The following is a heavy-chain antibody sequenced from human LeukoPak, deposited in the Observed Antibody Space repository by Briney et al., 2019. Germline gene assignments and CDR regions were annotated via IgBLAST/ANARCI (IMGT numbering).Heavy chain of an antibody. Sequence: GESLNISCKGSGYIFASYWIGWVRQMPGKGLEWMGIIYPGDSDTTYSPSFQGQVTISADKSINTAYPQWSSLKASDTAMYYCARLNGFGDPMYYFDYWGQGTLVTVSS. CDR1: GYIFASYW. CDR3: ARLNGFGDPMYYFDY. V-gene: IGHV5-51*01. CDR2: IYPGDSDT. D-gene: IGHD4-17*01. J-gene: IGHJ4*02.